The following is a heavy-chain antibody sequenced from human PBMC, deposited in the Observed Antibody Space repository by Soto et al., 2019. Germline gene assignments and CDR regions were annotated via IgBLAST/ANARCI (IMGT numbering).Heavy chain of an antibody. D-gene: IGHD3-22*01. V-gene: IGHV4-39*01. Sequence: SETLSLTCTVSGGSISSSSSYWGWIRQPPGKGLEWFGSIYSSGSTYYNPSLRRRVTVSVGTTKNQFSLNPTSVVAADTAVYYCTRTYSYDRSGYYYAFHYLDNGGQGTLVTVSS. CDR1: GGSISSSSSY. J-gene: IGHJ4*02. CDR3: TRTYSYDRSGYYYAFHYLDN. CDR2: IYSSGST.